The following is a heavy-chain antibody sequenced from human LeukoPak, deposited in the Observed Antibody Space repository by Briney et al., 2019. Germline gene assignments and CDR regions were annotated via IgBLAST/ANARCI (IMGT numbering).Heavy chain of an antibody. Sequence: ASVKVSFKASGYIFSGFYIHWVRQAPGQGLEWMGWINPNSGGTNYPQKFQGRVTMTTDTSISTVYMELSRVRSGDTAMYYCARGSGLEGFDYWGQGTLVTVSS. J-gene: IGHJ4*02. CDR3: ARGSGLEGFDY. CDR2: INPNSGGT. CDR1: GYIFSGFY. V-gene: IGHV1-2*02. D-gene: IGHD6-19*01.